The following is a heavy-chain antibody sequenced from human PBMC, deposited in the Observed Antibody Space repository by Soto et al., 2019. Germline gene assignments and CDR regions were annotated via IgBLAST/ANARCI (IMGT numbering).Heavy chain of an antibody. CDR3: ARGDATKIVVTTYYGMDV. Sequence: QVQLVQSGAEVKKPGSSVKVSCKASGGSLSNYGISWVRQAPGQGLEWMGGIIPVFGTANYAQKFQGRVTIPADESTGIVYMDVTSLRSEDTAVYYCARGDATKIVVTTYYGMDVWGQGTTVTVSS. CDR2: IIPVFGTA. D-gene: IGHD4-17*01. V-gene: IGHV1-69*12. J-gene: IGHJ6*02. CDR1: GGSLSNYG.